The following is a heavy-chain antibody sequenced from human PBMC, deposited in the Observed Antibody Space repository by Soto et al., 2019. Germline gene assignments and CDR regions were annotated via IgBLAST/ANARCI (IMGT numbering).Heavy chain of an antibody. D-gene: IGHD1-1*01. CDR1: GGFISSGGYS. CDR3: ARDQLAGNWFDP. Sequence: PSETLSLTCAVSGGFISSGGYSWNWIRQPPGKDLEWFGYIYHSGSTLYNPSLKSRVTISVDKYRIQFSLELTSVAAADTAVYYCARDQLAGNWFDPWGQGTLVTVGS. CDR2: IYHSGST. J-gene: IGHJ5*02. V-gene: IGHV4-30-2*01.